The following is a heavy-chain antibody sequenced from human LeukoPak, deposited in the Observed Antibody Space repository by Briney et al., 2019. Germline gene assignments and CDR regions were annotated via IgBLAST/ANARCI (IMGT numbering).Heavy chain of an antibody. CDR3: AREYGDTTGVDY. CDR2: IYYSGST. CDR1: GGSISSYY. Sequence: PSETLSLTCTVPGGSISSYYWSWIRQPPGKGLEWIGYIYYSGSTNYNPSLKSRVTISVDTSKNQFSLKLSSVTAADTAVYYCAREYGDTTGVDYWGQGTLVTVSS. D-gene: IGHD1-1*01. J-gene: IGHJ4*02. V-gene: IGHV4-59*01.